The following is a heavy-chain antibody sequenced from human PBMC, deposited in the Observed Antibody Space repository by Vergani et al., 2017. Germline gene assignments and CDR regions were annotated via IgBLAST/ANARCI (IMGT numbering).Heavy chain of an antibody. D-gene: IGHD3-3*01. Sequence: QVPLVPSGAAVKTPGASVTVSCKTSGYTFSSYDITWVRQAPGQGLEWMGQIAVYNGHTRYAQKLRDRVTLTRDRSTSTVYMELTGLRSDDTAMYYCARDNDVLSGYSDDAFDVWGQGTMVTVSS. J-gene: IGHJ3*01. CDR1: GYTFSSYD. CDR2: IAVYNGHT. CDR3: ARDNDVLSGYSDDAFDV. V-gene: IGHV1-18*01.